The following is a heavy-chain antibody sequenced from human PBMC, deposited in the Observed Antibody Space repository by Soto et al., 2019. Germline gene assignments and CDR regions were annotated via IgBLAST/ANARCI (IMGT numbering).Heavy chain of an antibody. CDR3: AREKVYCSSTSCYIPYYYYYGMDV. Sequence: TLSLTCTVADGSISSGDYYWSWIRQPPGKGLEWIGYIYYSGSTYYNPSLKSRVTISVDTSKNQFSLKLSSVTAADTAVYYCAREKVYCSSTSCYIPYYYYYGMDVWGQGTTVTFS. V-gene: IGHV4-30-4*01. J-gene: IGHJ6*02. D-gene: IGHD2-2*02. CDR2: IYYSGST. CDR1: DGSISSGDYY.